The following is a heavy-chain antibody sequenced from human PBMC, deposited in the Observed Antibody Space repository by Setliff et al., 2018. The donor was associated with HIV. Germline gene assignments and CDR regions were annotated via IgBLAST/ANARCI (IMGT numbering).Heavy chain of an antibody. V-gene: IGHV1-3*01. CDR1: GYTFSTYA. CDR2: INAGNGNT. J-gene: IGHJ5*01. Sequence: ASVKVSCKASGYTFSTYAMHWVRQAPGQRLEWMGWINAGNGNTKYSQKFQGRVTITRDISASTAYMELSSLGSEDTAVYYCVRELLGSGGTVPEVNFFDSWGQGTLVTVSS. CDR3: VRELLGSGGTVPEVNFFDS. D-gene: IGHD1-26*01.